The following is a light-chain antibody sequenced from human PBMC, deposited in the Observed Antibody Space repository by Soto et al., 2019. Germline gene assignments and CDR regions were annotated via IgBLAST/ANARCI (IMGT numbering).Light chain of an antibody. CDR1: HNIVTS. Sequence: DIRMAQSPPSLSASVGDRVTITCRASHNIVTSLNWYQQKAGKAPSLLIYEASHLQSGVPFMFFGSGSGTDFTLTIDNLQHEDSATYYCQHSHRTPPTFGPGTKLEIK. CDR2: EAS. CDR3: QHSHRTPPT. V-gene: IGKV1-39*01. J-gene: IGKJ2*01.